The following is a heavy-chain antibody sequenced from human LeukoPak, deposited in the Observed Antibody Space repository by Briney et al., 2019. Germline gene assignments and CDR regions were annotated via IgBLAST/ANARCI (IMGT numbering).Heavy chain of an antibody. CDR3: ARESGEYSSSWLDAFDI. J-gene: IGHJ3*02. CDR2: ISAYNGNT. Sequence: GASVKVSCKASGYTFTSYGIGWVRQAPGQGLEWMGWISAYNGNTNYAQKLQGRVTMTTDTSTSTAYMELRSLRSDDTAVYYCARESGEYSSSWLDAFDIWGQGTMVTVSS. CDR1: GYTFTSYG. D-gene: IGHD6-13*01. V-gene: IGHV1-18*01.